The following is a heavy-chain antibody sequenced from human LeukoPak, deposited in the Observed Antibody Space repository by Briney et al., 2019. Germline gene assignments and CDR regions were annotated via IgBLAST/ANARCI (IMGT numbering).Heavy chain of an antibody. CDR3: ARGDTIRQRDDALDI. CDR1: GFVFSTYA. D-gene: IGHD2-2*02. V-gene: IGHV3-21*01. J-gene: IGHJ3*02. Sequence: KPGGSLRLSCAASGFVFSTYAMNWVRQAPGKGLEWVSSISITSSHIYYADSVRGRFTISRDNAKNSLYLQMDSLSAEDTAVYYCARGDTIRQRDDALDIWGLGTMVTVSS. CDR2: ISITSSHI.